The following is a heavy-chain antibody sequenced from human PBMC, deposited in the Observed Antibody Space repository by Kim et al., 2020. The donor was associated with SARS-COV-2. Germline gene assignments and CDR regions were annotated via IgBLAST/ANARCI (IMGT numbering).Heavy chain of an antibody. V-gene: IGHV3-30*18. CDR1: GFTFSSYG. CDR2: ISYDGSNK. Sequence: GGSLRLSCAASGFTFSSYGMHWVRQAPGKGLEWVAVISYDGSNKYYADSVKGRFTISRDNSKNTLYLQMNSLRAEDTAVYYCAKDEPPDGDGYDWGQGTLVTVSS. J-gene: IGHJ4*02. CDR3: AKDEPPDGDGYD. D-gene: IGHD5-12*01.